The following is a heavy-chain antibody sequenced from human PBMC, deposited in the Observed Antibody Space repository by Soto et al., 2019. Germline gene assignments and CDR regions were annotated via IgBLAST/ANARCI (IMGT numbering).Heavy chain of an antibody. CDR3: ASKVDYYDSSGYYWADY. V-gene: IGHV1-69*13. Sequence: SVKVSCKASGGTFSSYAISWVRQAPGQGLEWMGGIIPIFGTANYAQKFQGRVTITADESTSTAYMELSSLRSEDTAVYYCASKVDYYDSSGYYWADYWGQGTLVTSPQ. J-gene: IGHJ4*02. CDR1: GGTFSSYA. CDR2: IIPIFGTA. D-gene: IGHD3-22*01.